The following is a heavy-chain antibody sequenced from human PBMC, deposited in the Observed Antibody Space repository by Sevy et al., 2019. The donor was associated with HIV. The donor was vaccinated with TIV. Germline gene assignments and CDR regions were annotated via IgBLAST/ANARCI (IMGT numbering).Heavy chain of an antibody. Sequence: SETLSLTCAVYGGSFSGYYWSWIRQPPGKGLEWIGEINHSGSTNYNPSLKSRVTISVDTSKNQFSLKLSSVTAADTAVYYCGGRAEDCSSTSCYGSFDYWGQGTLVTVSS. CDR3: GGRAEDCSSTSCYGSFDY. V-gene: IGHV4-34*01. D-gene: IGHD2-2*01. J-gene: IGHJ4*02. CDR1: GGSFSGYY. CDR2: INHSGST.